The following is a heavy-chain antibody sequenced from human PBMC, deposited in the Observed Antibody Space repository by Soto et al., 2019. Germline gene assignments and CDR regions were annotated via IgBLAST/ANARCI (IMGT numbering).Heavy chain of an antibody. CDR1: GGSISSGGYY. CDR3: ARAGGLGAVAVDY. CDR2: IYYSGST. J-gene: IGHJ4*02. V-gene: IGHV4-31*03. D-gene: IGHD6-19*01. Sequence: PSETLSLTCTVSGGSISSGGYYWSWIRQHPGKGLEWIGYIYYSGSTYYKPSLKSRVTISVDTSKNQFSLKLSSVTAADTAVYYCARAGGLGAVAVDYWGQGTLVTVSS.